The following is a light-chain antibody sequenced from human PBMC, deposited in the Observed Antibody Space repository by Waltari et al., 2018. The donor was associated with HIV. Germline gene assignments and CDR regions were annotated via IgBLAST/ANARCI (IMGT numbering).Light chain of an antibody. CDR3: QQYGSSPIT. CDR1: QSVSSTY. Sequence: EIVLTQSPGTLSLSSGERATLSCRASQSVSSTYLAWYQQKPGQAPRLPIYVASRRATGIPDRFSGSGSGTDFTLTISRLEPEDFAVYYCQQYGSSPITFGQGTRLEIK. J-gene: IGKJ5*01. CDR2: VAS. V-gene: IGKV3-20*01.